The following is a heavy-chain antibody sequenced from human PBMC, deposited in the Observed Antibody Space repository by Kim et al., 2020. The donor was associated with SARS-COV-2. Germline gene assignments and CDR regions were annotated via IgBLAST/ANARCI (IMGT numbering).Heavy chain of an antibody. Sequence: GGSLRLSCAASGFPFSTYAMNWVRQAPGRGLEWVSTISGSGDNTYYAGSVKGRFTISRDNSKNTLYLQLNSLTAEDTAVYYCASLWYSSNYAGSDYYYGMDVWGQGTTVTVSS. CDR1: GFPFSTYA. CDR2: ISGSGDNT. CDR3: ASLWYSSNYAGSDYYYGMDV. J-gene: IGHJ6*02. D-gene: IGHD6-19*01. V-gene: IGHV3-23*01.